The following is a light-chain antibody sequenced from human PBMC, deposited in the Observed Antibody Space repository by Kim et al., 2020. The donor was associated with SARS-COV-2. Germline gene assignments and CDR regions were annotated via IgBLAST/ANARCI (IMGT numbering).Light chain of an antibody. Sequence: SPGERATLSCRASQSVSSYLAWYQQKPGQAPRLLIYDAFNRAPGIPDRFSGSGSGTDFTLTISSLESEDFAVYYCQQRSNWPLTFGGGTKVDIK. CDR2: DAF. CDR3: QQRSNWPLT. CDR1: QSVSSY. J-gene: IGKJ4*01. V-gene: IGKV3-11*01.